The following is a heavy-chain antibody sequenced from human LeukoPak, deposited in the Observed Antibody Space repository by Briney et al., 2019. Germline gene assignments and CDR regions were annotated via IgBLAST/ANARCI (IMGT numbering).Heavy chain of an antibody. CDR1: GYTFTSYG. V-gene: IGHV1-18*01. J-gene: IGHJ4*02. CDR2: ISAYNGNT. Sequence: ASVKVSCKASGYTFTSYGLSWVRQAPGQGLEWMGWISAYNGNTNYAQKLQGRVTMTTDTSTSTAYMELRSLRPDDTAVYYCARGAPYTNHLRIDYWGQGTLVTVSS. CDR3: ARGAPYTNHLRIDY.